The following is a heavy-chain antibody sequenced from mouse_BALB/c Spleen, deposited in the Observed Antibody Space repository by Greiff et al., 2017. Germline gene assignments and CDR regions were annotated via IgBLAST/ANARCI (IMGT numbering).Heavy chain of an antibody. V-gene: IGHV5-9*03. CDR2: ISSGGGNT. J-gene: IGHJ1*01. Sequence: DVQLVESGGGLVKPGGSLKLSCAASGFTFSSYTMSWVRQTPEKRLEWVATISSGGGNTYYPDSVKGRFTISRDNAKNNLYLQLSSLRSEDTALFYCASRITTGYMDVWGEGTTVTVSS. D-gene: IGHD2-4*01. CDR1: GFTFSSYT. CDR3: ASRITTGYMDV.